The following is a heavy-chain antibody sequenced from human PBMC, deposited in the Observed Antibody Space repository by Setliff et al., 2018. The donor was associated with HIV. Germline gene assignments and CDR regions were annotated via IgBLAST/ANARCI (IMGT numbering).Heavy chain of an antibody. CDR3: ARAPTLFGVEYYYYFGMDV. D-gene: IGHD3-3*01. CDR1: GYTFTGYY. Sequence: ASVKVSCKASGYTFTGYYMHWVRQAPGRGLEWMGWINPHSGDTNCAQKFQDRVTMTRDTSVNIAYMQLSRLRSDDTAVYYCARAPTLFGVEYYYYFGMDVWGQGTTVTVSS. J-gene: IGHJ6*02. CDR2: INPHSGDT. V-gene: IGHV1-2*02.